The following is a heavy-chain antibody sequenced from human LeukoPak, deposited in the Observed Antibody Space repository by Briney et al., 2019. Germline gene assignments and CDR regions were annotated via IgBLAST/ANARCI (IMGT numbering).Heavy chain of an antibody. CDR3: AREGGEGAFDI. CDR1: GFTFSSYA. V-gene: IGHV3-30*04. D-gene: IGHD3-16*01. Sequence: PGGSLRLSCAASGFTFSSYAMHWIRQAPGKGLEWVAVISYDGSNKYYADSVKGRFTISRDNSKNTLYLQMNSLRAEDTAVYYCAREGGEGAFDIWGQGTMVTVSS. CDR2: ISYDGSNK. J-gene: IGHJ3*02.